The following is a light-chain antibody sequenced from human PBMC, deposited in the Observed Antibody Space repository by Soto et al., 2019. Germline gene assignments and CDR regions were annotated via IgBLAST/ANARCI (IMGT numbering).Light chain of an antibody. J-gene: IGLJ1*01. CDR3: SSYTSSNTYV. V-gene: IGLV2-14*03. CDR2: NVS. Sequence: QSVLTQPASVSGSPRQSIAISCTGTSSDVGGYNSVSWYQQHPGKAPKLMIYNVSNRPSGVSDRFSGSKSGNTASLTISGLQAEDEADYYCSSYTSSNTYVFGTGTKVT. CDR1: SSDVGGYNS.